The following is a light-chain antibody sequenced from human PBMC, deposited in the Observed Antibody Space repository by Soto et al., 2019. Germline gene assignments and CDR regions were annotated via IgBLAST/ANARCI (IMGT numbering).Light chain of an antibody. CDR3: HQYTDWPWT. V-gene: IGKV3-15*01. CDR2: ASS. J-gene: IGKJ1*01. CDR1: QSVGSN. Sequence: EILMTQSPVTLSLSPGETATLSCGASQSVGSNLAWYQQKPGQAPRLLIFASSSRDSGIPARFSGSGSGTEFTLTISSLQSEDFAAYYCHQYTDWPWTFGQGTKV.